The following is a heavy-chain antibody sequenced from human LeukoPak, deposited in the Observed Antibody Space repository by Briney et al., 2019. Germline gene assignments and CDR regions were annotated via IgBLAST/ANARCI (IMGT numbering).Heavy chain of an antibody. D-gene: IGHD3-3*01. CDR3: AAGGLYDLLPY. CDR2: FDPGNGEI. CDR1: GHTLSDLT. Sequence: ASVKVSCKVSGHTLSDLTMHWVRQAPGKGLEWMGGFDPGNGEIIYAQKFQGRVTMTEDASTDTAYMELSSLKSEDTAVYYCAAGGLYDLLPYWGQGTLVTVS. V-gene: IGHV1-24*01. J-gene: IGHJ4*02.